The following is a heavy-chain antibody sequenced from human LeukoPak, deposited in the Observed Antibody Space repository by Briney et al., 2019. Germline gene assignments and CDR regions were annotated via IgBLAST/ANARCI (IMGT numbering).Heavy chain of an antibody. J-gene: IGHJ4*02. Sequence: PGGSLRLSCAASGFTFSSYAMHWVRQAPGKGLEWVAVISYDGSNKYYADSVKGRFTISRDNSKNTLYLQMNSLRAEDTAVYYCARDVYCSSTSCFGLDYWGQGTLVTVSS. D-gene: IGHD2-2*01. CDR1: GFTFSSYA. V-gene: IGHV3-30-3*01. CDR3: ARDVYCSSTSCFGLDY. CDR2: ISYDGSNK.